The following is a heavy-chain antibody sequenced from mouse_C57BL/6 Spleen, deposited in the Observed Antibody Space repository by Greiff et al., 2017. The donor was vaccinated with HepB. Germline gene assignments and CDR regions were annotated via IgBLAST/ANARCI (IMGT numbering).Heavy chain of an antibody. V-gene: IGHV1-76*01. J-gene: IGHJ3*01. Sequence: QVQLQQSGAELVRPGASVKLSCKASGYTFTDYYINWVKQRPGQGLEWIARIYPGSGNTYYNEKFKGKATLTAEKSSSTAYMQLSSLTSEDSAVYFCARAGNYHGFAYWGQGTLVTVSA. D-gene: IGHD1-1*01. CDR3: ARAGNYHGFAY. CDR1: GYTFTDYY. CDR2: IYPGSGNT.